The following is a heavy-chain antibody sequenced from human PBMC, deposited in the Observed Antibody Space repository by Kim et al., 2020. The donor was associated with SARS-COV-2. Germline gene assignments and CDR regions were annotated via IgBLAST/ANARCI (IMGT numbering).Heavy chain of an antibody. V-gene: IGHV4-4*02. J-gene: IGHJ3*01. CDR2: IYYSGST. CDR1: GVSITSSHW. D-gene: IGHD3-10*01. Sequence: SETLSLTCAVSGVSITSSHWWSWVRQPPEKGLEWIGEIYYSGSTNYNPSLKSRVTIAVDKSKSQFSLILTSVTAADMAVYYCARVGSSMVRGQEAFDVWGQGTIVIVTT. CDR3: ARVGSSMVRGQEAFDV.